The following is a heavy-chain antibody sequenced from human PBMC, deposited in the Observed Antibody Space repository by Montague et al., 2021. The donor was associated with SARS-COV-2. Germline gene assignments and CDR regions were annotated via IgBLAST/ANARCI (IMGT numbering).Heavy chain of an antibody. D-gene: IGHD3-10*01. CDR1: GGSFSDFY. V-gene: IGHV4-34*01. CDR3: ASRNRGNRGAFDI. CDR2: INHSGSS. Sequence: SETLSLTCAVYGGSFSDFYWSWIRQPPGEGLEWIGEINHSGSSYYNPSLKSRVTISVDTSKNQFSLKLSSMTAADTAVYYCASRNRGNRGAFDIWGQGTMVTVSS. J-gene: IGHJ3*02.